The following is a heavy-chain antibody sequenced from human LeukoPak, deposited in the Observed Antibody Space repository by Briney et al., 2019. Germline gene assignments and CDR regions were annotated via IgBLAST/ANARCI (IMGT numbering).Heavy chain of an antibody. CDR2: INPSGGST. V-gene: IGHV1-46*01. CDR3: ARVAPHFDY. J-gene: IGHJ4*02. Sequence: GPSVKVSCKASGYTFTSYYMHWVRQAPGQGLEWMGIINPSGGSTSYAQKFQGRATMTRDKSISTAYLQWSSLKASDTAMYYCARVAPHFDYWGQGTLVTVSS. CDR1: GYTFTSYY.